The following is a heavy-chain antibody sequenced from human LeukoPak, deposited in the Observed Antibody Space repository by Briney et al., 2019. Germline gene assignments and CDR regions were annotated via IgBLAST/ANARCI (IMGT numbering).Heavy chain of an antibody. Sequence: GGSLRLSCAVSGFTFSRYGMHSIRQAPGKGMEWVAFIWYDGKNDQEYADSVKGRFTISRDNSENTRYLHMNRLRTEETAMYCCAKDRWSSSNCRGAFEICGQGTLVTVSS. CDR2: IWYDGKNDQ. D-gene: IGHD2-2*01. J-gene: IGHJ3*02. CDR3: AKDRWSSSNCRGAFEI. V-gene: IGHV3-30*02. CDR1: GFTFSRYG.